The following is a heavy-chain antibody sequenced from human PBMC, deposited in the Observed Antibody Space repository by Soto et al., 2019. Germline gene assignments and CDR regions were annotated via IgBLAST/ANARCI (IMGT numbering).Heavy chain of an antibody. D-gene: IGHD2-21*02. CDR2: IYDSGST. CDR1: GDSISSYF. CDR3: VSSRTAIYGDAFDV. J-gene: IGHJ3*01. V-gene: IGHV4-59*03. Sequence: SETLSLTCSVSGDSISSYFRNWIRQPPGEGLEWIGCIYDSGSTDYNPSLKSRVTMSLDTSKKQFSLRLNSVTAADTAVYYCVSSRTAIYGDAFDVWGQGTMVTVS.